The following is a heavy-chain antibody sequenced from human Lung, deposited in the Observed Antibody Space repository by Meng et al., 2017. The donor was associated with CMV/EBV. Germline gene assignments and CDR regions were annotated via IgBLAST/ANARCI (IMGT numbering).Heavy chain of an antibody. V-gene: IGHV4-4*02. J-gene: IGHJ4*02. CDR2: IYHTGST. Sequence: QGRLQESGPGLVKPSGTLALTCAVSGGSISSSNWWSWVRQPPGKGLEWIREIYHTGSTNYNPSLKSRVTISVDKSKNQFSLKLSSVTAADTAVYYCASFPPPGKQWLVTDYWGQGTLVTVSS. CDR1: GGSISSSNW. D-gene: IGHD6-19*01. CDR3: ASFPPPGKQWLVTDY.